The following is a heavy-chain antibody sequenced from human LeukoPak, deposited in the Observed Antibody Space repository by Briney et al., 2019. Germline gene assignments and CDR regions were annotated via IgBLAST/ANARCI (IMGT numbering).Heavy chain of an antibody. Sequence: PGGSLRLSCAASGFTFSSYAMSWVRQAPGKGLEWVSAISGSGGSTYYADSVKGRFTISRDNSKNTLYLQMNSLRAEDTAVYYCAKWEVGSGLLWFGDNWFDPWGQGTLVTVSS. V-gene: IGHV3-23*01. D-gene: IGHD3-10*01. CDR3: AKWEVGSGLLWFGDNWFDP. J-gene: IGHJ5*02. CDR1: GFTFSSYA. CDR2: ISGSGGST.